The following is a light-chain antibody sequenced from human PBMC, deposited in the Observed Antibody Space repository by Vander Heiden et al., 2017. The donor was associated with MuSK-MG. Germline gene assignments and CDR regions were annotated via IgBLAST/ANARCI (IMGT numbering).Light chain of an antibody. CDR1: QSIGTN. CDR2: GAS. J-gene: IGKJ5*01. Sequence: EIVMTQSPATLSVSPGERATLSCRASQSIGTNLAWYQQKPGQAPRLLIFGASTRATGMPARFSGSGSGTEFTLTISSLQSEDFAVYYCQQCDNWPPIIFGQGTRLEIK. V-gene: IGKV3D-15*01. CDR3: QQCDNWPPII.